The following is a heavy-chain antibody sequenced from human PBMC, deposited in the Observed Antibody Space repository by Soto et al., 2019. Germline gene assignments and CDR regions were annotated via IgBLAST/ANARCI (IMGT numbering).Heavy chain of an antibody. Sequence: QLLESGGGFVQPGGSLRLSCVASGFTFSNFAMAWVRQAPGEGLEWVSAISGSGDYTFYADSMKGRFTISRDNSKDTLYLQINSLRAEDTAVYYCANPIPKTGTTFGFWGQGTLVTVSS. CDR1: GFTFSNFA. D-gene: IGHD1-1*01. CDR2: ISGSGDYT. V-gene: IGHV3-23*01. J-gene: IGHJ4*02. CDR3: ANPIPKTGTTFGF.